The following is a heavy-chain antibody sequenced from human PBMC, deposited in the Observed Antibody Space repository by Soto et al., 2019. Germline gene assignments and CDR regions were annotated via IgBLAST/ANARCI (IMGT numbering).Heavy chain of an antibody. V-gene: IGHV3-53*01. CDR2: IYSGGST. J-gene: IGHJ3*02. CDR1: GFTVSSNY. Sequence: PGGSLRLSCAASGFTVSSNYMSWVRQAPGKGLEWVSVIYSGGSTYYADSVKGRFTISRDNSKNTLYLQMNSLRAEDTAVYYCARVCSGGSCYSDAFDIWGQGTMVTV. D-gene: IGHD2-15*01. CDR3: ARVCSGGSCYSDAFDI.